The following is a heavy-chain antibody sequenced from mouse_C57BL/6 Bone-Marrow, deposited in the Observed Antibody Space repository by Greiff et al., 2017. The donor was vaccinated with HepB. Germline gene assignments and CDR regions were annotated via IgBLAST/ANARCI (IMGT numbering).Heavy chain of an antibody. CDR3: ARSGRWLSLCDY. Sequence: VQLQQSGAELARPGASVKMSCKASGYTFTSYTMHWVKQRPGQGLEWIGYINPSSGYTKYNQKFKDKATLTADKCYSTAYMQLSRLTSEDSAVHYCARSGRWLSLCDYWGQGTTLTVSS. J-gene: IGHJ2*01. V-gene: IGHV1-4*01. D-gene: IGHD2-3*01. CDR1: GYTFTSYT. CDR2: INPSSGYT.